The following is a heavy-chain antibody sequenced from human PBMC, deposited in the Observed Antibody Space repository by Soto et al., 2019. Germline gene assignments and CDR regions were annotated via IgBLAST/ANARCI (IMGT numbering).Heavy chain of an antibody. CDR3: AREGLTGTPGVWFDP. J-gene: IGHJ5*02. Sequence: QVQLQESGPGLVKPSETLSLTCTVSGGSVSSGSYYWSWIRQPPGKGLEWIGYIYYSGSTNYNPSLKSRVTISVDTSKNQFSLRLSSVTAADTAVYYCAREGLTGTPGVWFDPWGQGTLVTVSS. CDR1: GGSVSSGSYY. V-gene: IGHV4-61*01. CDR2: IYYSGST. D-gene: IGHD1-7*01.